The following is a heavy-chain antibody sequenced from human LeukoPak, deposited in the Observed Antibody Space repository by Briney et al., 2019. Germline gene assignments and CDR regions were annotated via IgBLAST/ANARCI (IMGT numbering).Heavy chain of an antibody. CDR1: GYTFTSYG. D-gene: IGHD2-2*02. CDR3: ARGGVSRYCSSTSCHIPYNWFDP. CDR2: ISAYNGNT. Sequence: ASVKVSCKASGYTFTSYGISWVRQAPGQGLEWMGWISAYNGNTNYAQKLQGRVTMTTDTSTSTAYMELRSLRSDDTAVYYCARGGVSRYCSSTSCHIPYNWFDPWGQGTLVTVSS. V-gene: IGHV1-18*01. J-gene: IGHJ5*02.